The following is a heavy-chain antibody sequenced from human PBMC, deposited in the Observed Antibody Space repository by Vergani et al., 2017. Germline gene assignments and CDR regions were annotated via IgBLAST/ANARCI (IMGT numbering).Heavy chain of an antibody. D-gene: IGHD3-16*01. CDR2: IQFDGSNQ. J-gene: IGHJ4*02. CDR1: GFTLSNYD. CDR3: AKHFRGWGIDY. V-gene: IGHV3-30*02. Sequence: QVQLVESGGGVVQRGGSLRLSCATSGFTLSNYDMQWIRQGPGKGLGFVAFIQFDGSNQYYADSVKGRFTLSRDFSKNTLYLQINSLRTDDTATYYCAKHFRGWGIDYWGQGTQVIVSS.